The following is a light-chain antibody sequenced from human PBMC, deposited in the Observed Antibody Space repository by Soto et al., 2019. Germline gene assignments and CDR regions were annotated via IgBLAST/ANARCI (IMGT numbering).Light chain of an antibody. CDR2: NDG. J-gene: IGLJ1*01. Sequence: QSVLTQPPSASGTPGQRVTISCSGSSSNIGSQPVNWFQQLPGTAPKLLIYNDGQRPSGVPDRFSGSRSGSSASLAISGLQSEDEADFYCAAWDDSLKAYVFGTGTKLTV. CDR3: AAWDDSLKAYV. CDR1: SSNIGSQP. V-gene: IGLV1-44*01.